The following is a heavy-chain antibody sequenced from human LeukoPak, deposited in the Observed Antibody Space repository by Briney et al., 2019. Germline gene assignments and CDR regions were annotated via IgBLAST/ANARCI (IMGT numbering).Heavy chain of an antibody. Sequence: SETLSLTCAVYGGSFSGYYWSWIRQPPGKGLEWIGEINHSGSANYNPSLKSRVTISVDTSKNQFSLKLSSVTAADTAAYYCARAPMVRGVINLWGQGTLVTVSS. V-gene: IGHV4-34*01. D-gene: IGHD3-10*01. J-gene: IGHJ5*02. CDR2: INHSGSA. CDR1: GGSFSGYY. CDR3: ARAPMVRGVINL.